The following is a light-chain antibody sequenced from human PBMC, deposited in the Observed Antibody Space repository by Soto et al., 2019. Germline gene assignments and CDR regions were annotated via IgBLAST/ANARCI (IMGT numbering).Light chain of an antibody. Sequence: QPVLTQPPSVSGAPGQKITISCTGSSSNIGAGYDVHWYRQFPGAAPKLLISGDNNRPSGVPDRFSGSKSGTSASLAITGLQAEDEADYYCQSYDSSLSRVFGAGTKVTVL. J-gene: IGLJ1*01. CDR2: GDN. CDR3: QSYDSSLSRV. CDR1: SSNIGAGYD. V-gene: IGLV1-40*01.